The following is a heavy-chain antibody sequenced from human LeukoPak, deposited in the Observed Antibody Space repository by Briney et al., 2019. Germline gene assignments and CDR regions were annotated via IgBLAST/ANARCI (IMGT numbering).Heavy chain of an antibody. CDR2: ISAYNGNT. V-gene: IGHV1-18*01. J-gene: IGHJ5*02. CDR3: ARDIDVVVPAAPLGYNWFDP. CDR1: GGTFSSYA. D-gene: IGHD2-2*01. Sequence: ASVKVSCKASGGTFSSYAISWVRQAPGQGLEWMGWISAYNGNTNYPQKLQGRVTMTTDTSTSTAYMELRSLRSDDTAVYYCARDIDVVVPAAPLGYNWFDPWGQGTLVTVSS.